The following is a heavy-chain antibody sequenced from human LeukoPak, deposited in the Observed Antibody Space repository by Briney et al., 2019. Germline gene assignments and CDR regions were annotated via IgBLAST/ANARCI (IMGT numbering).Heavy chain of an antibody. CDR3: AKGHGSSWSFIDY. D-gene: IGHD6-13*01. J-gene: IGHJ4*02. Sequence: GGSLRLSCAASGFTFSDYYMSGIRQAPGKGLEWLSYISTRGSTIYYADSLKGRFTISRDNSKNSLYLQMNSLRLEDTAVYYCAKGHGSSWSFIDYWGQGTLVTVSS. CDR1: GFTFSDYY. CDR2: ISTRGSTI. V-gene: IGHV3-11*04.